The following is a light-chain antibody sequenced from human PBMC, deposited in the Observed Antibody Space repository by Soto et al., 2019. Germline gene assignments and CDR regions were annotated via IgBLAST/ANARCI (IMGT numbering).Light chain of an antibody. J-gene: IGKJ5*01. CDR3: QQLETYPLT. V-gene: IGKV1-13*02. CDR2: DVF. CDR1: QGISSA. Sequence: AIQVTQSPSSLSASVGYTVTITCRASQGISSAFAWYQQKPGKVPRLLIYDVFNLQSGVPSRFSGSGSGTDFTLTISRLQPEDFATYYCQQLETYPLTFGQGTRLEVK.